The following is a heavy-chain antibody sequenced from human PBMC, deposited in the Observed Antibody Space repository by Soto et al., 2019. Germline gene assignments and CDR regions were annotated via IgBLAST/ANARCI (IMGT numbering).Heavy chain of an antibody. CDR1: MCSGGDY. V-gene: IGHV4-30-2*01. CDR2: ISHSGST. D-gene: IGHD3-16*01. Sequence: MCSGGDYGVRRRMQKAKDLEWIGYISHSGSTYYNPSLRRRVTISGDRSKNQFSVKLSSVIAADTAVYSCGRGRRSTSVGDWGEGILFTVSS. CDR3: GRGRRSTSVGD. J-gene: IGHJ4*02.